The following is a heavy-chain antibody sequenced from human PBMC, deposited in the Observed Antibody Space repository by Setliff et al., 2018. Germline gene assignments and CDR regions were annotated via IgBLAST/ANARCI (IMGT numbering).Heavy chain of an antibody. V-gene: IGHV4-39*01. D-gene: IGHD4-4*01. CDR2: IINSGST. CDR3: ARGVTRPIYYYYYYMDV. J-gene: IGHJ6*03. Sequence: TLSLTCTVSGGSFTGTTYYWGWIRQSPGKGLEWIGTIINSGSTYYNPSLKSRVTISVDTSKNQFSLKLSSVTAADTAVYYCARGVTRPIYYYYYYMDVWGKGTTVTVSS. CDR1: GGSFTGTTYY.